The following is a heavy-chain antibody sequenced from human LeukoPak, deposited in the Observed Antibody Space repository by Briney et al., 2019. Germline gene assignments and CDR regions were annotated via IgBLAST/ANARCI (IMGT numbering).Heavy chain of an antibody. Sequence: SSHXXGWIRQPPGKGLEWIGSIHHNGNTYYSPSLESRVTISVDASKNQFSLKLTSVTAADTAVYYCARDEVDTSGYYYVQLCFQHWGHGTLVTVSS. CDR3: ARDEVDTSGYYYVQLCFQH. V-gene: IGHV4-38-2*02. CDR1: SSHX. CDR2: IHHNGNT. J-gene: IGHJ1*01. D-gene: IGHD3-22*01.